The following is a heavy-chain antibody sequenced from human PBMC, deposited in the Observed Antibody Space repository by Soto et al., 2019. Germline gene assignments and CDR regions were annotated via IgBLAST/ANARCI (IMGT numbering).Heavy chain of an antibody. Sequence: PSETLSLTCAVYGGSFSGYYWSWIRQPPGKGLEWIGEINHSGSTNYNPSLKSRVTISVDTSKNQFSLKLSSVTAADTAVYYSARGGGGDRSGMADRFDPCRQGTLVTVAS. D-gene: IGHD3-16*01. J-gene: IGHJ5*02. CDR3: ARGGGGDRSGMADRFDP. CDR1: GGSFSGYY. V-gene: IGHV4-34*01. CDR2: INHSGST.